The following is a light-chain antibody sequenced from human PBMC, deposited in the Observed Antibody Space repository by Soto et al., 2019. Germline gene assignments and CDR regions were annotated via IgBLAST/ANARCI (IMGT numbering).Light chain of an antibody. CDR2: GAS. J-gene: IGKJ1*01. Sequence: EIVLTQSPGTLSLSPGERATLSCRASQSVSSNYLAWYQQKRGQAPRLLIYGASSRATGIPTRFSGSGSGTDFSLTLSRLEPEDFAVSYCQPYDTSPRTFGQGTKVEI. CDR3: QPYDTSPRT. V-gene: IGKV3-20*01. CDR1: QSVSSNY.